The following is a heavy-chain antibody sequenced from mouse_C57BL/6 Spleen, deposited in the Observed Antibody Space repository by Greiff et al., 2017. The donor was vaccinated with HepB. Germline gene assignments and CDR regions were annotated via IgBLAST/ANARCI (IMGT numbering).Heavy chain of an antibody. D-gene: IGHD1-1*01. V-gene: IGHV1-55*01. CDR1: GYTFTSYW. J-gene: IGHJ2*01. CDR3: ARRYTYYCSSYGY. CDR2: IYPGSGST. Sequence: VQLQQPGAELVKPGASVKMSCKASGYTFTSYWITWVKQRPGQGLEWIGDIYPGSGSTNYNEKFKSKATLTVDTSSSTAYMQLSSLTSEDSAVYYCARRYTYYCSSYGYWGQGTALTVSS.